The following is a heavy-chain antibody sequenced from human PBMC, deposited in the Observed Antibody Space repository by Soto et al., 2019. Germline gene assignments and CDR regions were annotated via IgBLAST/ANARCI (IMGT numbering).Heavy chain of an antibody. CDR2: TYYRSKWYN. J-gene: IGHJ5*02. D-gene: IGHD3-22*01. CDR1: GDSVSSNSAA. Sequence: PSQTLSLTCAISGDSVSSNSAAWNWIRQSPSRGLEWLGRTYYRSKWYNDYAVSVKSRITINPDTSKNQFSLQLNSVTPEDTAVYYCARGVIYDSSGYKRGNWFDPWGQGTLVTVSS. CDR3: ARGVIYDSSGYKRGNWFDP. V-gene: IGHV6-1*01.